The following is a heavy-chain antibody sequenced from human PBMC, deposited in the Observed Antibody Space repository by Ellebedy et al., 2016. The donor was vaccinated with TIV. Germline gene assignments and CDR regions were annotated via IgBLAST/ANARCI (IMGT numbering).Heavy chain of an antibody. V-gene: IGHV3-30*04. Sequence: GESLKISCATSGFTFSSYAMHWVRQAPGKGLEWVAVISYDGNVKYYADSVKGRFTISRDNSKDTLSLQMNSLRVEDTAVYYCATEAGASRLVGGAFDMWGQGTMVTVSS. CDR1: GFTFSSYA. CDR3: ATEAGASRLVGGAFDM. J-gene: IGHJ3*02. CDR2: ISYDGNVK. D-gene: IGHD6-25*01.